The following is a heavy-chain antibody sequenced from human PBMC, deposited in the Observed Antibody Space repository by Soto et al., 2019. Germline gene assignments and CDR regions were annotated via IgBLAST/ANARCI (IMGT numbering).Heavy chain of an antibody. CDR2: IGPASGDT. CDR1: GYTFTGHY. CDR3: GIGRSGHLVVFY. V-gene: IGHV1-2*02. Sequence: GASVKVSCKASGYTFTGHYIHWVRQAPGQGPEWMGEIGPASGDTRYAQKFQGRVTMTRDTSITTVYMELNNLSPDDTAVYYCGIGRSGHLVVFYWGQGTPVTVSS. D-gene: IGHD1-26*01. J-gene: IGHJ4*02.